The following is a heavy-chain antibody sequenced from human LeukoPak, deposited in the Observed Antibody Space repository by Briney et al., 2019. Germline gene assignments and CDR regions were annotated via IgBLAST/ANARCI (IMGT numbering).Heavy chain of an antibody. CDR1: GGSVSSGSYY. CDR3: AREFHCSGGSCFGYDY. J-gene: IGHJ4*02. CDR2: IYYSGST. D-gene: IGHD2-15*01. V-gene: IGHV4-61*01. Sequence: SETLYLTCTVSGGSVSSGSYYRSWIRQPPGKGLEWIGYIYYSGSTNYNPSLKSRVTISVDTSQNQFSLKLSSVTAADTAVYYCAREFHCSGGSCFGYDYWGQGTLVTVSS.